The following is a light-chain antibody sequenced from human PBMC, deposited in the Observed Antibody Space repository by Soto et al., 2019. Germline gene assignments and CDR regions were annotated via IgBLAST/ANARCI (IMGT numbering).Light chain of an antibody. V-gene: IGLV1-51*01. J-gene: IGLJ3*02. CDR1: SSNIGNNY. Sequence: QSVLTQPPSVSAAPGQKVTISCSGGSSNIGNNYVSWYQQVAGTAPKLLIFDNNKRPSGIPDRFSGSKSGTSATLGIAGLLTGDAADYYCATWDSSLSAWLFGGGTKLTVL. CDR3: ATWDSSLSAWL. CDR2: DNN.